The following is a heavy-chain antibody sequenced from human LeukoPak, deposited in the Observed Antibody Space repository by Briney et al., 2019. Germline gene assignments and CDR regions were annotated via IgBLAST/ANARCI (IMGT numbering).Heavy chain of an antibody. J-gene: IGHJ4*02. CDR1: GFTFDDYA. D-gene: IGHD6-13*01. Sequence: PGGSLRLSCAASGFTFDDYAMHWVRQAPGKGLEGVSGISWNSGSIFYADSVKGRFTISRDNAKNSLYLQMNSLRSEDTALYYCAKSRLVSASWSLFDYWGQGTLVTVSS. CDR3: AKSRLVSASWSLFDY. V-gene: IGHV3-9*01. CDR2: ISWNSGSI.